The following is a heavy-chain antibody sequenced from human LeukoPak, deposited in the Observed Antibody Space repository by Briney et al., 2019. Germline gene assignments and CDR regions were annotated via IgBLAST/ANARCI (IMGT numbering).Heavy chain of an antibody. CDR1: GYTFTGYY. CDR3: ARNTYSSGWSLDYYDVFDI. V-gene: IGHV1-2*02. D-gene: IGHD6-19*01. Sequence: GPSVNVSCKASGYTFTGYYMHWVRQAPGPGLEWMGWINPNSGGTNYAQKFQGRVTMTRDTSIRTAYMELSRLRSDDTAVNYCARNTYSSGWSLDYYDVFDIWGQGTMVTVSS. J-gene: IGHJ3*02. CDR2: INPNSGGT.